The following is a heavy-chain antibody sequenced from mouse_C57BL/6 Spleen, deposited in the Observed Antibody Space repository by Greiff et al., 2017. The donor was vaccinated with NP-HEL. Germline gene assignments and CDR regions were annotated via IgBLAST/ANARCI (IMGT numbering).Heavy chain of an antibody. CDR3: ARGSWYFDV. Sequence: VQLKESGGGLVKPGGSLKLSCAASGFTFSSYAMSWVRQTPEKRLEWVATISDGGSYTYYPDNVKGRFTISRDNAKNNLYLQMSHLKSEDTAMYYCARGSWYFDVWGTGTTVTVSS. CDR1: GFTFSSYA. CDR2: ISDGGSYT. V-gene: IGHV5-4*01. J-gene: IGHJ1*03.